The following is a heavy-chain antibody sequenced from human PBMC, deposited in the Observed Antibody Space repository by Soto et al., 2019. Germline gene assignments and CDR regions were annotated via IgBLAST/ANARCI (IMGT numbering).Heavy chain of an antibody. V-gene: IGHV5-10-1*01. CDR1: GDSFTSSW. Sequence: PGESLKISCKVSGDSFTSSWISWVRQMPGEGLEWMGRIDPVDSNVNYSPSFQGHVTISVDKTTTTSFLQWTSLKASDSAIYYCARRGDNTNYFSVLGSWGQGTQVTVSS. CDR3: ARRGDNTNYFSVLGS. J-gene: IGHJ5*02. D-gene: IGHD2-8*01. CDR2: IDPVDSNV.